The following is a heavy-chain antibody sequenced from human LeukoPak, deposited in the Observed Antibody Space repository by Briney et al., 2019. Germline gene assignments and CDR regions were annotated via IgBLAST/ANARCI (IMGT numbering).Heavy chain of an antibody. J-gene: IGHJ6*03. CDR3: AREDGYCSSTSCYTSHYYYYMDV. V-gene: IGHV1-2*02. CDR1: GYTFTGYY. D-gene: IGHD2-2*02. Sequence: ASVKVSCKASGYTFTGYYMHWVRQPPGQGREWMGWINPNSGGTNYAQKFQGRVTMTRDTSISTAYMELSRLRSDDTAVYYCAREDGYCSSTSCYTSHYYYYMDVWGNGTTVTVSS. CDR2: INPNSGGT.